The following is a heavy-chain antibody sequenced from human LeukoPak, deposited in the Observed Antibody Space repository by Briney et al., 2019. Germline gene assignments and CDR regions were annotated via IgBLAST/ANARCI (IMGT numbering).Heavy chain of an antibody. Sequence: PSETLSLTCAVYGGSFSGYYWSWIRQPPGKGREWIGEINNSGSTNYNTSLKSRVTISVDTSKNQFALKLSSVTAADTAVYYCARVPLRYDFWSGYSNWFDPWGQGTLVTVSS. CDR3: ARVPLRYDFWSGYSNWFDP. J-gene: IGHJ5*02. D-gene: IGHD3-3*01. CDR1: GGSFSGYY. V-gene: IGHV4-34*01. CDR2: INNSGST.